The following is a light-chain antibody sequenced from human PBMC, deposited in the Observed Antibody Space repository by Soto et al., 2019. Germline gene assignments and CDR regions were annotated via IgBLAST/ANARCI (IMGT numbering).Light chain of an antibody. CDR3: QQSYSTPIT. J-gene: IGKJ5*01. V-gene: IGKV1-39*01. CDR1: QSVSSY. CDR2: AAS. Sequence: DIQITHSPSSRSAAVGDRVTMTCRASQSVSSYLNWYQQKPGKAPKLLIYAASSLQSGVPSRFSGSGSGTDFTLTISSLQPEDFATYYCQQSYSTPITFGQGTRLEIK.